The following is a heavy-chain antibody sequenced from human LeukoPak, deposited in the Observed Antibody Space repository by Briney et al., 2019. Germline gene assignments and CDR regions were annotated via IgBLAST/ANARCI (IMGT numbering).Heavy chain of an antibody. CDR3: SRGSRFLDY. D-gene: IGHD3-3*01. J-gene: IGHJ4*02. CDR2: INPSGGRT. Sequence: ASVKVSCKASGYTFTSDYIHWVRQAPGQGLEWLGIINPSGGRTTYGQNFQGRVTMTRDTSTSTVYMELSSLRSEDTAVYYCSRGSRFLDYWGQGTLVTVSS. V-gene: IGHV1-46*01. CDR1: GYTFTSDY.